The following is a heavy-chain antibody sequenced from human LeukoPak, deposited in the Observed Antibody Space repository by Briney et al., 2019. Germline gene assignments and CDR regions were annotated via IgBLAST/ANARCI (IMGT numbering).Heavy chain of an antibody. CDR2: ISSSSSYI. CDR1: GFTFSSYS. D-gene: IGHD5-18*01. J-gene: IGHJ4*02. V-gene: IGHV3-21*01. CDR3: ARVVNSYGPVDY. Sequence: PGGSLRLSCAASGFTFSSYSMNWVRQAPGKGLEWVSSISSSSSYIYYADSVKGRFTNSRDNAKNSLYLQMNSLRGEDTAVYYCARVVNSYGPVDYWGRGTLVSVSS.